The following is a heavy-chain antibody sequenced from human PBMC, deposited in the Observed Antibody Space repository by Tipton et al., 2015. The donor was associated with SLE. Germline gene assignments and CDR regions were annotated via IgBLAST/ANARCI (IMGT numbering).Heavy chain of an antibody. CDR3: ARGPPAYYYGSGRFDP. J-gene: IGHJ5*02. CDR2: IIPIFGTA. CDR1: GGTFSSYA. V-gene: IGHV1-69*13. Sequence: QSGPEVKKPGSSVKVSCKASGGTFSSYAISWVRQAPGQGLEWMGRIIPIFGTANYAQKFQGRVTITADESTSTAYMELSSLRSEDTAVYYCARGPPAYYYGSGRFDPWGQGTLVTVSS. D-gene: IGHD3-10*01.